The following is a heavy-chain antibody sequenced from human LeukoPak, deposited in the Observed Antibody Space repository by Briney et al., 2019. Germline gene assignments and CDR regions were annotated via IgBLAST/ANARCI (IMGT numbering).Heavy chain of an antibody. D-gene: IGHD4-17*01. CDR1: EFTFSSYW. V-gene: IGHV3-7*01. Sequence: GGSLRLSCAASEFTFSSYWRTWVRQAPGKGLEWVANIKQDGSEKSYVDSVKGRFTISRNNANNLLYLQMDSLRAEDSAVYYCARRSTVTPYGFYYMDVWGKGTTVTVSS. CDR2: IKQDGSEK. J-gene: IGHJ6*03. CDR3: ARRSTVTPYGFYYMDV.